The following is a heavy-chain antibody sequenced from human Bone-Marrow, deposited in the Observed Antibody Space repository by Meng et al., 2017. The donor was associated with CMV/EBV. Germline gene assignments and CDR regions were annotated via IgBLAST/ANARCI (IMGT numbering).Heavy chain of an antibody. J-gene: IGHJ3*02. CDR1: GFTFSSYA. CDR2: IGGTDGTT. D-gene: IGHD2-21*01. CDR3: AKDFVGFNGIWDAFDM. Sequence: GGSLRLSCAASGFTFSSYAMHWVRQAPGKGLEWVSSIGGTDGTTHYADSVKGRFTISRDNSKNILYLQMNSLRDDDTAVYYCAKDFVGFNGIWDAFDMWGQGTKVTVAS. V-gene: IGHV3-23*01.